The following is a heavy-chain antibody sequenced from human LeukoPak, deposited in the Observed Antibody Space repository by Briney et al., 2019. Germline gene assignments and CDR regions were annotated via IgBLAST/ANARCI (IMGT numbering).Heavy chain of an antibody. Sequence: PGGSLRLSCAASGFTFSNAWMSWVRQAPGKGLEWVGRIKSKTDGGTTDYAAPVKGRFTISRDDSKNTLYLQMNSLKTEDTAVYYCTTDEWLTRKYYYYYGMDVWGQGTTVTVSS. J-gene: IGHJ6*02. CDR1: GFTFSNAW. CDR2: IKSKTDGGTT. CDR3: TTDEWLTRKYYYYYGMDV. V-gene: IGHV3-15*01. D-gene: IGHD5-12*01.